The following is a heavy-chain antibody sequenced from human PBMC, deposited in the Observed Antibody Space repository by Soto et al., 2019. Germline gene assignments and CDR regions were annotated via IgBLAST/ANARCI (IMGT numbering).Heavy chain of an antibody. J-gene: IGHJ6*02. D-gene: IGHD6-13*01. V-gene: IGHV3-30-3*01. CDR3: ARDIAAAGRGPAWYYGMDV. CDR1: GFTFSSYA. CDR2: ISYDGSNK. Sequence: QVQLVESGGGVVQPGRSLRLSCAASGFTFSSYAMHWVRQAPGKGLEWVAVISYDGSNKYYADSVKGRFTISRDNSKKTLYLQMNSLRAEDTAVYYCARDIAAAGRGPAWYYGMDVWGQGTTVTVSS.